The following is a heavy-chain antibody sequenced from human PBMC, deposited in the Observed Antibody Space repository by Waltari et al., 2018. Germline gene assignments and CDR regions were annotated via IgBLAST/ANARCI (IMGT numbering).Heavy chain of an antibody. CDR3: ARGIVGAMDLNWFDP. J-gene: IGHJ5*02. CDR2: IYHSGST. V-gene: IGHV4-38-2*02. Sequence: QVQLQESGPGLVKPSETLSLTCTVSGYSISSGYYWGWIRQPPGKGLEWIGSIYHSGSTYYNPSLKSRVTISVDTSKNQFSLKLSSVTAADTAVYYCARGIVGAMDLNWFDPWGQGTLVTVSS. D-gene: IGHD1-26*01. CDR1: GYSISSGYY.